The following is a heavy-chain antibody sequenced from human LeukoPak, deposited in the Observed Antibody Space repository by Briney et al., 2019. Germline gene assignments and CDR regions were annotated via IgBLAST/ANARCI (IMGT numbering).Heavy chain of an antibody. CDR2: ISGSGGST. Sequence: PGGSLRLSCAASGFTFSSYAMSWVRQAPGKGLEWVSAISGSGGSTYYADSVKGRFTISRDNSKNTLYLQMNSLRAEDTAVYYCARDGDGYNYYFDYWGQGTLVTVSS. CDR3: ARDGDGYNYYFDY. D-gene: IGHD5-12*01. J-gene: IGHJ4*02. CDR1: GFTFSSYA. V-gene: IGHV3-23*01.